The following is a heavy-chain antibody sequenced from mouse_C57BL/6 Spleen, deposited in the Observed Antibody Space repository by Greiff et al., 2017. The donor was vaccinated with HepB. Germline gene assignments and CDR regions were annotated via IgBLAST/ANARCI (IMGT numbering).Heavy chain of an antibody. CDR1: GFTFSSYA. V-gene: IGHV5-4*03. CDR3: ARRGSPRYFDV. Sequence: DVKLVESGGGLVKPGGSLKLSCAASGFTFSSYAMSWVRQTPEKRLEWVATISDGGSYTYYPDNVKGRFTISRDNAKNNLYLQMSHLKSEDTAMYYCARRGSPRYFDVWGTGTTVTVSS. J-gene: IGHJ1*03. CDR2: ISDGGSYT. D-gene: IGHD1-1*02.